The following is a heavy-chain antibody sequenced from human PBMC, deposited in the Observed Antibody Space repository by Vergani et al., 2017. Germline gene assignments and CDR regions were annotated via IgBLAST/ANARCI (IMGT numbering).Heavy chain of an antibody. J-gene: IGHJ3*02. CDR3: ATDFHKQAVAGTLGVVAFDI. Sequence: QVQLVQSGAEVKKPGSSVKVSCKASGGTFSSYAISWVRQAPGQGLEWMGRIIPIFGTANYAQKFQGRVTITADESTSTAYMELSSLRSEDTAVYYCATDFHKQAVAGTLGVVAFDIWGQGTMVTVSS. D-gene: IGHD6-19*01. CDR2: IIPIFGTA. V-gene: IGHV1-69*18. CDR1: GGTFSSYA.